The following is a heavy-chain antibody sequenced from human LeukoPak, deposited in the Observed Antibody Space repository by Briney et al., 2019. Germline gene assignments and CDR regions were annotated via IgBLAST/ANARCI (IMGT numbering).Heavy chain of an antibody. CDR1: GFTFSTYW. CDR2: IRPEGTTT. Sequence: GGALRLSCAASGFTFSTYWMHWVRQAPGKGLVWIARIRPEGTTTAYADSVKGRFTISRDNAKNTLFLQMNSLSAEDTAVYYCARDLDWILFDYWGQGTLVTVSS. V-gene: IGHV3-74*03. J-gene: IGHJ4*02. D-gene: IGHD3-9*01. CDR3: ARDLDWILFDY.